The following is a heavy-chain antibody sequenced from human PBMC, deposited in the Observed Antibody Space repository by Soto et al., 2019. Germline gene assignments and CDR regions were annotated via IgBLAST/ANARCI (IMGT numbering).Heavy chain of an antibody. V-gene: IGHV5-51*01. CDR2: IYPGDSDT. Sequence: GESLKISCKGSGYSFTSYWIGWVRQMPGKGLEWMGIIYPGDSDTRYSPSFQGQVTISADKSISTAYLQWSSLKASDTAMYYCAGPYSSGWLGGTQSWFDPWGQGTLVTVSS. D-gene: IGHD6-19*01. CDR3: AGPYSSGWLGGTQSWFDP. CDR1: GYSFTSYW. J-gene: IGHJ5*02.